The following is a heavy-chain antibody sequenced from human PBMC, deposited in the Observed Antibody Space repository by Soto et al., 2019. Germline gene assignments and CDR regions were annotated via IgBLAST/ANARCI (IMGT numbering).Heavy chain of an antibody. CDR3: ATRQGGSYNWFDP. V-gene: IGHV4-39*05. J-gene: IGHJ5*02. CDR2: LYYSGNT. D-gene: IGHD2-15*01. CDR1: GGSISRSSYS. Sequence: PSLTFTVSGGSISRSSYSWAWIRQPPGKGLEWIGTLYYSGNTYYNPSLKSRVTISVDTSKNQFSLKLSSVTAADTAVYYCATRQGGSYNWFDPWGQGTLVTVSS.